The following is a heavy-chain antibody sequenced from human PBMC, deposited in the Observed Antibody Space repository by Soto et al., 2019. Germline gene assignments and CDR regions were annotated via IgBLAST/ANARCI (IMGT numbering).Heavy chain of an antibody. CDR2: INHSGST. D-gene: IGHD6-19*01. CDR3: ARRLAVADY. J-gene: IGHJ4*02. Sequence: PSETLSLTCAVYGGSSSGYYWSWIRQPPGKGLEWIGEINHSGSTNYNPSLKSRVTISVDTSKNQFSLKLSSVTAADTAVYYCARRLAVADYWGQGTLVTVSS. CDR1: GGSSSGYY. V-gene: IGHV4-34*01.